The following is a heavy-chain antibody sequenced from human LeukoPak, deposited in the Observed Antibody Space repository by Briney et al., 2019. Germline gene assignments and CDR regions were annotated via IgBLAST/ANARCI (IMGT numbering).Heavy chain of an antibody. D-gene: IGHD2-2*01. CDR2: IRGTGGIT. Sequence: GGSLRLSCAASGFTFSNYAMSWVRQAPGKGLEWVSAIRGTGGITYYAESVKGRFTISGDNSKNTLYLQMNSLRVEDTAAYYCAKESGYAPPGWFDPWGQGTLVTVSS. CDR3: AKESGYAPPGWFDP. CDR1: GFTFSNYA. J-gene: IGHJ5*02. V-gene: IGHV3-23*01.